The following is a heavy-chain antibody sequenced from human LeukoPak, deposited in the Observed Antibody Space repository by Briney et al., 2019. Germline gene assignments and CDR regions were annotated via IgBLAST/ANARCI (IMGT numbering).Heavy chain of an antibody. CDR2: INHSGST. Sequence: SETLSLTCAVYGGSFSGYYWSWIRQPPGKGLEWIGEINHSGSTNYNPSLKSRVTISVDTSKNQFSLKLSSVTAADTAVYYCARDSEYSSSAVDYWGQGTLVTVSS. J-gene: IGHJ4*02. CDR1: GGSFSGYY. CDR3: ARDSEYSSSAVDY. V-gene: IGHV4-34*01. D-gene: IGHD6-6*01.